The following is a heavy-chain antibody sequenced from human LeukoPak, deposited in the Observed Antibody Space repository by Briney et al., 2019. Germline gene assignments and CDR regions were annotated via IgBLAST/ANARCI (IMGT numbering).Heavy chain of an antibody. CDR2: ISWDGGST. CDR1: GFTFDDYT. V-gene: IGHV3-43*01. Sequence: GGSLRLSCAASGFTFDDYTMHWVRQAPGKGLEWVSLISWDGGSTYYADSVKGRFTISRDNSKNSLYLQMNSLRTEDTALYYCAKDGSGNYYYMDVWGKGTTVTISS. CDR3: AKDGSGNYYYMDV. J-gene: IGHJ6*03. D-gene: IGHD3-10*01.